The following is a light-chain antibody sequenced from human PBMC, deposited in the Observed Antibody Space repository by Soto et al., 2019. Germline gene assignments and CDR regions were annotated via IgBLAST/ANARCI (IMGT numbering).Light chain of an antibody. Sequence: QSALTQPPSASGSPGQSVTVSCTGTSSDVGAYKYVSWDQHQPGKAPKLMIYEVSKRPSGVPGRFSGSKSGNTASLTVSGLQAEDEADYYCSAYAANNKLVLGGGTKLTVL. V-gene: IGLV2-8*01. CDR2: EVS. CDR3: SAYAANNKLV. CDR1: SSDVGAYKY. J-gene: IGLJ2*01.